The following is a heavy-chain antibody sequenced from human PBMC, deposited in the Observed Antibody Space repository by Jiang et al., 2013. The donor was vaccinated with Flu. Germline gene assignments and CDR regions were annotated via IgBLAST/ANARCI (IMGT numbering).Heavy chain of an antibody. Sequence: SGAEVTKPGASVKVSCKASGYTFTNFGISWVRQAPGQGLEWMGWITAYNGNTKYAQKFQGRVTMTTDVSTNIAYMELRSLRSDDTADYYCARDSSEYYDSSKTMTWFDPWGQGTRVTVSS. CDR3: ARDSSEYYDSSKTMTWFDP. J-gene: IGHJ5*02. CDR1: GYTFTNFG. CDR2: ITAYNGNT. V-gene: IGHV1-18*01. D-gene: IGHD3-22*01.